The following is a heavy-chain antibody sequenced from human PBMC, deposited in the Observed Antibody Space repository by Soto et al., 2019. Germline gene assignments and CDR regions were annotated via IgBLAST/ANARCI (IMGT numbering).Heavy chain of an antibody. CDR1: GGTFSSYA. CDR2: IIPIFGTA. J-gene: IGHJ5*02. V-gene: IGHV1-69*13. CDR3: ARDLGRTIFGGPWFDP. D-gene: IGHD3-3*01. Sequence: SVKVSCKASGGTFSSYAISWVRQAPGQGLEWMGGIIPIFGTANYAQKFQGRVTITADESTSTAYMELSSLRSEDTAVYYCARDLGRTIFGGPWFDPWGQGTLVTVS.